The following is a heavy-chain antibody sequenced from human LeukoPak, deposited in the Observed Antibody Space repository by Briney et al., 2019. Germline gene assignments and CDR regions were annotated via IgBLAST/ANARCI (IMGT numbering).Heavy chain of an antibody. CDR3: GRDAYSSSYYVY. CDR2: IIPIFGTA. Sequence: GSSVKVSCKASGGTFSSYAISWVRQAPGQGLEWMGGIIPIFGTANYAQKFQGRVTITTDTSTSTAYMELRSLRYDDTAVYYCGRDAYSSSYYVYWGQGTLVTVSS. J-gene: IGHJ4*02. D-gene: IGHD6-13*01. V-gene: IGHV1-69*05. CDR1: GGTFSSYA.